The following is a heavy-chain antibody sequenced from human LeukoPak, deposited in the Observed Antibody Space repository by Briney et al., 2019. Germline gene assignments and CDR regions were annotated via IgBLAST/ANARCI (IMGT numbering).Heavy chain of an antibody. CDR1: GGSISGGGYY. V-gene: IGHV4-30-4*08. Sequence: SETLSLTCTVSGGSISGGGYYWSWIRQHPGKGLEWIGYIYYSGSTYYNPSLKSRVTISVDTSKNQFSLKLSSVTAADTAVYYCARAKGYCTNGVCWHYYYMDVWGKGTTVTVSS. J-gene: IGHJ6*03. D-gene: IGHD2-8*01. CDR3: ARAKGYCTNGVCWHYYYMDV. CDR2: IYYSGST.